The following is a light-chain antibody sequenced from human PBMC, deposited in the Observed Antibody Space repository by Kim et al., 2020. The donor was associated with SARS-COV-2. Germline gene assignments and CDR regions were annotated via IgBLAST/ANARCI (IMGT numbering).Light chain of an antibody. Sequence: GQSFPQSCTGSGSDVGGYRHVSWHQQYPGKAPKIMIYDVTKRPSGVSNRFSGSKSGNTASLTISGLQAEDEADYYCSSYTSTNTLVFGGGTQLTVL. J-gene: IGLJ2*01. CDR1: GSDVGGYRH. CDR2: DVT. CDR3: SSYTSTNTLV. V-gene: IGLV2-14*04.